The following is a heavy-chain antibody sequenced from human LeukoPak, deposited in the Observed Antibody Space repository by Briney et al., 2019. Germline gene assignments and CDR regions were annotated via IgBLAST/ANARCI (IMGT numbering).Heavy chain of an antibody. CDR3: ARRNIYDIAAAENDY. CDR1: GGSISSSSYY. V-gene: IGHV4-39*01. CDR2: IYYSGST. Sequence: SETLSLTCTVSGGSISSSSYYWGWIRQPPGKGLEGIGSIYYSGSTYYNPSLKSRVTISVDTSKNQFSLKLSSVTAADTAVYYYARRNIYDIAAAENDYWGQGSLVTVSS. J-gene: IGHJ4*02. D-gene: IGHD6-13*01.